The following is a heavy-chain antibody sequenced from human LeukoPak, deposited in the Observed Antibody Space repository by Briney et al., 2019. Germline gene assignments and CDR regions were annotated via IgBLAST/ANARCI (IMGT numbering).Heavy chain of an antibody. V-gene: IGHV3-11*04. CDR2: ISSSGSTI. CDR1: GFTFSDYY. D-gene: IGHD3-16*01. J-gene: IGHJ4*02. Sequence: GSLRLSCAASGFTFSDYYMSWIRQAPGKGLEWVSYISSSGSTIYYTDSVKGRFTISRDNAKNSLYLQMNSLRAEDTAVYYCARDHHYGTADYWGQGTLVTVSS. CDR3: ARDHHYGTADY.